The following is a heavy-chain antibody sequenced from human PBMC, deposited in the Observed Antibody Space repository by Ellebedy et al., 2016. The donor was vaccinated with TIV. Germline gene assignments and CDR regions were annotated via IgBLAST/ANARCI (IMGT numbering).Heavy chain of an antibody. CDR2: IYYIGSA. CDR1: GGTISNYY. V-gene: IGHV4-59*01. J-gene: IGHJ5*02. D-gene: IGHD2-21*01. CDR3: ARAGGGGESTCFAP. Sequence: MPSETLSLTCTVSGGTISNYYWSWIRQPPGKGLEWMGYIYYIGSATYNPSLKSRVTISIDSSKNQFSLKLTSVTAADTAMDYCARAGGGGESTCFAPWGQGTLVNVSS.